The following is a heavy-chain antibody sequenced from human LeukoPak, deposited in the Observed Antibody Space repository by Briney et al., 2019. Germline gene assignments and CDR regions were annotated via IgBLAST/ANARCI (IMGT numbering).Heavy chain of an antibody. V-gene: IGHV1-8*01. CDR1: GYTFTSHD. J-gene: IGHJ4*02. Sequence: ASVKVSCKASGYTFTSHDINWVRQATGQGLEWMGWMNPNSGTTGFAQRFRGRVTMTRNTSISTAYMELSSLRSEDTAVYFCAKTYGDYSTPFDYWGQGTLVTVSS. CDR2: MNPNSGTT. CDR3: AKTYGDYSTPFDY. D-gene: IGHD4-17*01.